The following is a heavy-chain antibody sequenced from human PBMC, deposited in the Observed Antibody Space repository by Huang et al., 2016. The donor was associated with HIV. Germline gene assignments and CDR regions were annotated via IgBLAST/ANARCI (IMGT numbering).Heavy chain of an antibody. J-gene: IGHJ2*01. CDR2: ISGSGGST. D-gene: IGHD3-22*01. V-gene: IGHV3-23*01. Sequence: EVQLLESGGGLVQPGGSLRLSCAASGFTFSSYAMSWVRQAPGKGLEWVSAISGSGGSTYYADSVKGRLTISRDNSKNTLYLQMNSLRAEDTAVYYCAKSTQYYYDSSGYYSPSYWYFDLWGRGTLVTVSS. CDR1: GFTFSSYA. CDR3: AKSTQYYYDSSGYYSPSYWYFDL.